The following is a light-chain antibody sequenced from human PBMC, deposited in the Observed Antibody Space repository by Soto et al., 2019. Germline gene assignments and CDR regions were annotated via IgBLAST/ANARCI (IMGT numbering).Light chain of an antibody. J-gene: IGKJ1*01. CDR2: DAC. V-gene: IGKV1-5*01. CDR3: QQYNSSWT. CDR1: QSISSW. Sequence: DIQMTQSPSTLSASVGDRVTITCRASQSISSWLAWYQQKPGKAPKLLIYDACSLESGVPSRFSGCGSGTEFTLTISSLQPDDFATYYCQQYNSSWTFCQGTKVEIK.